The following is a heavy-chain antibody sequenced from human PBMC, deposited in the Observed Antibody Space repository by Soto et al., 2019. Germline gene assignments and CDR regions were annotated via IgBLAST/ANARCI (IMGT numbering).Heavy chain of an antibody. V-gene: IGHV3-15*01. CDR1: GFTFSNAW. J-gene: IGHJ4*02. CDR3: ATGQYFDF. CDR2: IKSIYNGGTI. Sequence: KTGGSLRLSCAGSGFTFSNAWMSWVRQAPGKGLEWVGRIKSIYNGGTIEYAAPVKGRFIITRDDSRATVFLQMNSLKTEDTAVYYCATGQYFDFWGQGTQVTVSS.